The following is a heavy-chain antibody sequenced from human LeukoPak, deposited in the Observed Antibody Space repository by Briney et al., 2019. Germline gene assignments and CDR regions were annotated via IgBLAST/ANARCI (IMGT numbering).Heavy chain of an antibody. CDR3: ARDHVKLASSFHPFDAFDV. J-gene: IGHJ3*01. CDR1: VYTFTSYA. D-gene: IGHD2-2*01. Sequence: ASVKVSCKASVYTFTSYALNWVRQAPGQGLEWVGWINTNTGNPTYAQGFTGRCVFSLDTSVSTAYLQISSLKAEDTAVYYCARDHVKLASSFHPFDAFDVWGQGTLVTVSS. CDR2: INTNTGNP. V-gene: IGHV7-4-1*02.